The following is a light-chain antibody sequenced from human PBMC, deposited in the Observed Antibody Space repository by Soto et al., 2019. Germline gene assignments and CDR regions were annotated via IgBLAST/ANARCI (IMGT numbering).Light chain of an antibody. CDR3: QHYGSSPYT. V-gene: IGKV3-20*01. J-gene: IGKJ2*01. Sequence: VVTLTQGTLSLSQGEGVTLSCRASQSVTSTYLAWYQQKPGQAPRLLIYAASVRATGIPDRFSGSGSGTDFTLTISRLEPEDSAVYYCQHYGSSPYTFGQGTKVDI. CDR1: QSVTSTY. CDR2: AAS.